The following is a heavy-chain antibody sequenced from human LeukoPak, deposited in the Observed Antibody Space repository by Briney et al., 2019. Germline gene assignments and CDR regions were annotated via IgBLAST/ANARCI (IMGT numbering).Heavy chain of an antibody. J-gene: IGHJ4*02. D-gene: IGHD6-13*01. CDR1: GGSISSYY. Sequence: NPSETLSLTCTVSGGSISSYYWNWTRQPAGKGLEWIGRIFTSGTTNYNPSLKSRVTMTVDTSKNQFSLRLSSVTAADTAVYYCAQGTPGSSNWYWGQGTLVTVSS. CDR2: IFTSGTT. CDR3: AQGTPGSSNWY. V-gene: IGHV4-4*07.